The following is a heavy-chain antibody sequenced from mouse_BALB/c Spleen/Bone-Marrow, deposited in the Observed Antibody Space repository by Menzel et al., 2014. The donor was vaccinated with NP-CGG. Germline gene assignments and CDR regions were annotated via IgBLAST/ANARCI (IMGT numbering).Heavy chain of an antibody. D-gene: IGHD2-4*01. J-gene: IGHJ3*01. CDR1: GFTFXSYG. CDR3: ARLYDDYDGGAY. V-gene: IGHV5-9-2*01. Sequence: EVKLMESGGGLVKPGGSLKLSCAASGFTFXSYGMSWVRQTPEKRLEWVATISGGGSYTYYPDSVKGRFTISRDNAKNNLYLQMISLRSEDTTLFYCARLYDDYDGGAYWGRGTLVTVSA. CDR2: ISGGGSYT.